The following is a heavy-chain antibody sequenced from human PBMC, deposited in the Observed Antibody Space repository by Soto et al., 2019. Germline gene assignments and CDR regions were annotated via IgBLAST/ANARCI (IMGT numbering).Heavy chain of an antibody. D-gene: IGHD5-18*01. CDR3: ARAESDTAMGSPFSGPAPFDY. CDR2: ISGSGGST. Sequence: GGSLRLSCAASGFTFSSYAMSWVRQAPGKGLEWVSAISGSGGSTYYADSVKGRFTISRDNSKNTLYLQMNSLRSEDTAVYYCARAESDTAMGSPFSGPAPFDYWGQGTLVTVSS. J-gene: IGHJ4*02. CDR1: GFTFSSYA. V-gene: IGHV3-23*01.